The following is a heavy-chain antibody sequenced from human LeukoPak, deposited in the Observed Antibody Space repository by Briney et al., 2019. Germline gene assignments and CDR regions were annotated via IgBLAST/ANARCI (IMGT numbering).Heavy chain of an antibody. J-gene: IGHJ4*02. Sequence: ASVKVSCKASGGTFSSYTISWVRQAPGQGLEWLGRIIPILGIANYAQKFQGRVTITADKSTSTAYMELSSLRSEDTAVYYCARGPFWGDSSGYPHFDYWAQGTLVTVSS. V-gene: IGHV1-69*02. CDR1: GGTFSSYT. CDR2: IIPILGIA. CDR3: ARGPFWGDSSGYPHFDY. D-gene: IGHD3-22*01.